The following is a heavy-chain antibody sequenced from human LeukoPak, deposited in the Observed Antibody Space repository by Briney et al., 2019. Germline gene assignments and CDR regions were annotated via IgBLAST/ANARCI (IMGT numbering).Heavy chain of an antibody. J-gene: IGHJ6*02. CDR1: GFTFSSYS. Sequence: GSLRLSCAASGFTFSSYSMNWVRQAPGKGLEWVSSISSSSSYIYYADSVKGRFTISRDNAKNSLYLQMNSLRPEDTALYYCAKVRGYRGYDTFGGERRDYYGMDVWGQGTTVSVSS. CDR2: ISSSSSYI. V-gene: IGHV3-21*04. CDR3: AKVRGYRGYDTFGGERRDYYGMDV. D-gene: IGHD5-12*01.